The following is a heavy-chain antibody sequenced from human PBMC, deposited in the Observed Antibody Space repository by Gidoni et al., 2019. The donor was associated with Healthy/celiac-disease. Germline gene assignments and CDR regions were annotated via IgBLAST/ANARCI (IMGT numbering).Heavy chain of an antibody. J-gene: IGHJ4*02. D-gene: IGHD3-10*01. CDR1: GFTFSDYY. Sequence: QVQLVESAGGLVKPGGSLRLSCSASGFTFSDYYMSWVRQAPGKGRECVSYLSRSGSNIYDADSVKGRITIARDNDKTSLYLQMNRLRDEDAAVYYCAREVGKPYNFDYWGQGTLVTVSS. V-gene: IGHV3-11*01. CDR2: LSRSGSNI. CDR3: AREVGKPYNFDY.